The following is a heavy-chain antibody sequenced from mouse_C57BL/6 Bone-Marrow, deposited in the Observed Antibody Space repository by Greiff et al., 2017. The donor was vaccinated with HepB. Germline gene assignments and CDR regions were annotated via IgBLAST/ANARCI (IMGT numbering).Heavy chain of an antibody. D-gene: IGHD3-2*02. CDR3: ASGERAQATYFAY. J-gene: IGHJ3*01. Sequence: VQLKQSVAELVRPGASVKLSCTASGFNIKNTYMHWVKQRPEQGLEWIGRIDPANGNTKYAQKFQGKATITADTSSNTAYLQLSSLTSEDTAIYYCASGERAQATYFAYWGQGTLVTVSA. CDR2: IDPANGNT. CDR1: GFNIKNTY. V-gene: IGHV14-3*01.